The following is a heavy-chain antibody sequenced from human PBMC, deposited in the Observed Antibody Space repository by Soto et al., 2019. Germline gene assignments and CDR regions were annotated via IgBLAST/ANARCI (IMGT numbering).Heavy chain of an antibody. J-gene: IGHJ4*02. CDR1: GFTVSSNY. CDR3: AREVESSYGRPGEYYFDY. V-gene: IGHV3-66*01. CDR2: IYSGGST. D-gene: IGHD5-18*01. Sequence: GGSLRLSCASSGFTVSSNYMSWVRQAPGKGLEWVSVIYSGGSTYYADSVKGRFTISRDNSKNTLYLQMNSLRAEDTAVYYCAREVESSYGRPGEYYFDYWGQGTLVTVSS.